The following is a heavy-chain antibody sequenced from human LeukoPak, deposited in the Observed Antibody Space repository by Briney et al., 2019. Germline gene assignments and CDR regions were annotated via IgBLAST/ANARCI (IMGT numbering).Heavy chain of an antibody. CDR3: ARGTPLGVTVLDY. V-gene: IGHV4-59*01. J-gene: IGHJ4*02. CDR2: IYYSGST. Sequence: PSETLSLTCTVSGGSISSYYWSWIRQPPGKGLEWIGYIYYSGSTNYNPSLKSRVTISVDTSKNQFSLKLSSVTAADTAVYYCARGTPLGVTVLDYWGQGTLVTVSS. D-gene: IGHD2-21*02. CDR1: GGSISSYY.